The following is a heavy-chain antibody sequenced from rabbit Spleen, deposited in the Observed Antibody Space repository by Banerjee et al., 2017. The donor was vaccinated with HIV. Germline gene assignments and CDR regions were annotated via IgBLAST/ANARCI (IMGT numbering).Heavy chain of an antibody. Sequence: QSLEESGGDLVKPGASLTLTCTASGFSFSDRDVMCWVRQAPGKGLEWIACINTATGKAVYASWAKGRFTISKTSSTTVTLQMTSLTAADTATYLCARGAGAGGYGAYKLWGPGTLVTVS. V-gene: IGHV1S40*01. CDR1: GFSFSDRDV. CDR2: INTATGKA. J-gene: IGHJ4*01. CDR3: ARGAGAGGYGAYKL. D-gene: IGHD1-1*01.